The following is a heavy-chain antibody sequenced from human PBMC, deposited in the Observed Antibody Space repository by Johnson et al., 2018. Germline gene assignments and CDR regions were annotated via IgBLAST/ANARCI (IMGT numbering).Heavy chain of an antibody. V-gene: IGHV4-34*01. J-gene: IGHJ1*01. Sequence: QVQLQQWGAGMLKPSETLSLTCGVYGGSLSGYYWAWIRQPPGEGLEWIGKVDHDGDNIYNPSLKSRVTMSVDRSKNQFSLKLSSVTAADTAVYYCAAQIAAAGTDAEYFQLWGQGTLVTVSS. CDR2: VDHDGDN. CDR3: AAQIAAAGTDAEYFQL. CDR1: GGSLSGYY. D-gene: IGHD6-13*01.